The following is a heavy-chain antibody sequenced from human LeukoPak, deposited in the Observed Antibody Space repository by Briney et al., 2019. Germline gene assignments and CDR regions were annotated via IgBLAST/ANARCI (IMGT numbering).Heavy chain of an antibody. J-gene: IGHJ4*02. Sequence: PSETLSLTCTVSGGSISSGDYYWSWIRQPPGKGLEWIAYIYYSGTTYYNPSLKSRDTISVDTSKNQFSLKLSSVTAADTAVYYCARGPTVTRYFDYWGQGTLATVSS. CDR1: GGSISSGDYY. CDR2: IYYSGTT. D-gene: IGHD4-17*01. V-gene: IGHV4-30-4*01. CDR3: ARGPTVTRYFDY.